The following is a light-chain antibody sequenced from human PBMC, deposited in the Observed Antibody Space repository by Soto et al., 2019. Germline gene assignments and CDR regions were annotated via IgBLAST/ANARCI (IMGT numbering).Light chain of an antibody. J-gene: IGLJ3*02. CDR1: SANIGSNT. CDR3: APWDDSLNAGV. Sequence: QSVLTQPPSASGTPGQRVTITCSGSSANIGSNTVNWYHQLPGTAPKLLIYSDHERPSGVPDRFSGAKSGTSASLAISGLQSEDEADYYCAPWDDSLNAGVFGGGTKQTVL. CDR2: SDH. V-gene: IGLV1-44*01.